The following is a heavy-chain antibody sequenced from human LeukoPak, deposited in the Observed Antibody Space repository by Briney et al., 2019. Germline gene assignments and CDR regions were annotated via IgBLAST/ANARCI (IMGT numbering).Heavy chain of an antibody. CDR2: IYTSGST. CDR3: AGRGYSGYDYPY. J-gene: IGHJ4*02. D-gene: IGHD5-12*01. CDR1: GGSISSGDYY. V-gene: IGHV4-61*08. Sequence: SETLSLTCTVSGGSISSGDYYWSWIRQPPGKGLEWIGYIYTSGSTNYNPSLKSRVTISVDTSKNQFSLKLSSVTAADTAVYYCAGRGYSGYDYPYWGQGTLVTVSS.